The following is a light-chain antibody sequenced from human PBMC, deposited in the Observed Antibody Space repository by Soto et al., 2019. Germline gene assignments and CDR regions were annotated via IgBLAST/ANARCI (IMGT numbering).Light chain of an antibody. J-gene: IGLJ2*01. CDR1: TSNIGAGYD. CDR3: QSYDSSLRYVV. CDR2: GNS. V-gene: IGLV1-40*01. Sequence: QSVLTQPPSVSGAPGQRVTISCTGSTSNIGAGYDVHWYQQLPGTAPNLLIYGNSNRPSGVPDRFSGSKSGTSASLAITGLQAEDEADYYCQSYDSSLRYVVFGGGTQLTV.